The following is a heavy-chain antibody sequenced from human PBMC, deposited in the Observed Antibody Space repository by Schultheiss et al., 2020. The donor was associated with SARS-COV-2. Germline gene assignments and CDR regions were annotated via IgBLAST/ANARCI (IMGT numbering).Heavy chain of an antibody. J-gene: IGHJ5*02. Sequence: SETLSLTCAVYGGSFSGYYWSWIRQPPGKGLEWIGEINHSGSTNYNPSLKSRVTISVDTSKNQFSLKLSSVTAADTAVYYCARGLGYCSSTSFYNWFDPWGQATLVTVSS. CDR3: ARGLGYCSSTSFYNWFDP. V-gene: IGHV4-34*01. CDR2: INHSGST. CDR1: GGSFSGYY. D-gene: IGHD2-2*02.